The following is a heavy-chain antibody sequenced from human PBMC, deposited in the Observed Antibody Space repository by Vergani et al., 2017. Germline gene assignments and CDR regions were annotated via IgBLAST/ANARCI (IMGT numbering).Heavy chain of an antibody. D-gene: IGHD2-2*01. CDR2: INPSGGST. V-gene: IGHV1-46*01. J-gene: IGHJ3*02. CDR1: GYTFTSYY. CDR3: ARDRAIVVVPAAINAFDI. Sequence: QVQLVQSGAEVKKPGASVKVSCKASGYTFTSYYMHWVRQAPGQGLEWMGIINPSGGSTSYAQKFQGRVTMTRDTSTSTVYMELSSLRSEDTAVYYCARDRAIVVVPAAINAFDIWGQGTMVTVSS.